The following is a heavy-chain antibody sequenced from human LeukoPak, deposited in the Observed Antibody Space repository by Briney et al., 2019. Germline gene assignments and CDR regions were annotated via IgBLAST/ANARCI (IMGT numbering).Heavy chain of an antibody. CDR2: IIPIFGTA. V-gene: IGHV1-69*01. J-gene: IGHJ4*02. D-gene: IGHD1-26*01. Sequence: SVKVSCKASGGTFSSYAISWVRQAPGQGLEWMGGIIPIFGTANYAQKFQGRVTITADESTSTAYMELSSLRSEDTAVYYCARSSGSYYPFDYWGQGTLVTVSS. CDR3: ARSSGSYYPFDY. CDR1: GGTFSSYA.